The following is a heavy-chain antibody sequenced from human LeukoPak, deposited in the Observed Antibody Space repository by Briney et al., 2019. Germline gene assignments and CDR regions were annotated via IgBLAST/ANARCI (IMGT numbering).Heavy chain of an antibody. CDR1: GFTFSSYA. D-gene: IGHD6-13*01. CDR2: ISGSGGST. Sequence: GGFLRLSCAASGFTFSSYAMSWVRQAPGKGLEWVSAISGSGGSTYYADSVKGRFTISRDNSKNTLYLQMNSLRAEDTAVYYCAKGAYSSSWYRNWFDPWGQGTLVTVSS. V-gene: IGHV3-23*01. J-gene: IGHJ5*02. CDR3: AKGAYSSSWYRNWFDP.